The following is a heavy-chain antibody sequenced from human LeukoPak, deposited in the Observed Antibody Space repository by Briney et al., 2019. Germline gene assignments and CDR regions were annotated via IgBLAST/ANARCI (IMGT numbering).Heavy chain of an antibody. CDR2: IYYSGST. V-gene: IGHV4-39*01. J-gene: IGHJ4*02. D-gene: IGHD3-22*01. CDR1: GGSISSSSYY. CDR3: ASYYYDSSAYYEPFDY. Sequence: NPSETLSPTCTVSGGSISSSSYYWGWIRQPPGKGLEWIGSIYYSGSTYYNPSLKSRVTISVDTSKNQFSLKLSSVTAADTAVYYSASYYYDSSAYYEPFDYWGQGTLVTVSS.